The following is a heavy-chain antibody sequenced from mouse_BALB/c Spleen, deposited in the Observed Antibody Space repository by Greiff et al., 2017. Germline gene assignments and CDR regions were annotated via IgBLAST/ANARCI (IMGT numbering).Heavy chain of an antibody. CDR1: GYTFTSYY. D-gene: IGHD2-1*01. CDR2: IYPGNVNT. J-gene: IGHJ4*01. V-gene: IGHV1S56*01. Sequence: QVQLQQSGPELVKPGASVRISCKASGYTFTSYYIHWVKQRPGQGLEWIGWIYPGNVNTKYNEKFKGKATLTADKSSSTAYMQLSSLTSEDSAVYFCARGDGNYVYYAMDYWGQGTSVTVSS. CDR3: ARGDGNYVYYAMDY.